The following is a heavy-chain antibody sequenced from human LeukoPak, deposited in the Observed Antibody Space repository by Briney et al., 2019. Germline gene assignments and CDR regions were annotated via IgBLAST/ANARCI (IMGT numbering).Heavy chain of an antibody. CDR2: ISYDGSNK. J-gene: IGHJ3*02. D-gene: IGHD3-22*01. CDR1: GFTFSSYG. CDR3: ARAKYDSSRYYYRGFDI. Sequence: PGGSLRLSCAASGFTFSSYGMHWVRQAPGKGLEWVAVISYDGSNKYYPDSVKGRFTISRDNSKNTLYLQMNSLRADDTSVYYCARAKYDSSRYYYRGFDIWGQGTMVTVSP. V-gene: IGHV3-30*03.